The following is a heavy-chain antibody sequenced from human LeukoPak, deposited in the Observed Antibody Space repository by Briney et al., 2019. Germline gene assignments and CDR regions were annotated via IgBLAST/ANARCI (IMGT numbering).Heavy chain of an antibody. V-gene: IGHV4-38-2*02. CDR1: GYSISSGYY. CDR3: ARVQLERPTYFDY. Sequence: SETLSLTCTVSGYSISSGYYWGWIRQPPGKGLEWIGSIYHSGSTYYNPSLKSRVTISVDTSKNQFSLKLSSVTAADTAVYYCARVQLERPTYFDYWGQGTLVTVSS. J-gene: IGHJ4*02. D-gene: IGHD1-1*01. CDR2: IYHSGST.